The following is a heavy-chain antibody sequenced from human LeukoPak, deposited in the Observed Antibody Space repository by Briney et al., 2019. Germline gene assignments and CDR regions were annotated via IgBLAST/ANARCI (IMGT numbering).Heavy chain of an antibody. CDR3: ARESQLVLWFGVHL. CDR1: VDSMFGYY. V-gene: IGHV4-59*01. CDR2: IYDTGRT. J-gene: IGHJ4*01. D-gene: IGHD3-10*01. Sequence: PSETLSLTCSVSVDSMFGYYWSWLRQPPEGGLEWIGYIYDTGRTKYNPSLMSRVTISLDTYNKEFSLRLTSVTAADTAVYYCARESQLVLWFGVHLWGHGTLVTVSS.